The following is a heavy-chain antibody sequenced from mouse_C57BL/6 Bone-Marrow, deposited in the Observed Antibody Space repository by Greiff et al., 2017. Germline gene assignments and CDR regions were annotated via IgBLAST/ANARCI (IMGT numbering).Heavy chain of an antibody. CDR2: IDPNSGGT. J-gene: IGHJ1*03. V-gene: IGHV1-72*01. CDR1: GYTFTSYW. D-gene: IGHD1-1*01. CDR3: VRDRYKGSSCCCFDV. Sequence: VQLQQPGAELVKPGASVKLSCKASGYTFTSYWMHWVKQRPGRGLEWIGRIDPNSGGTKYNEKFKSKATLTVDKPSSTAYMQLRSLTSAASAVSYCVRDRYKGSSCCCFDVWGTGTTVTVSS.